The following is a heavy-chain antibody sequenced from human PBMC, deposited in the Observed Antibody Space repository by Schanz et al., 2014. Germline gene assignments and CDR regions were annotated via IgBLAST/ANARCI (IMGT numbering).Heavy chain of an antibody. Sequence: QVQLVQSGAEVKKPGASVKVSCKTSGYTFVSYSMHWVRQAPGQGPEFMGWISAYNGNTNYAQKLQGRVTMTTDTSTSTAYMELRSLRSDDTAVYYCARGGYSSGWYDRDIAHFDYWGQGTLVTVSS. CDR2: ISAYNGNT. CDR3: ARGGYSSGWYDRDIAHFDY. V-gene: IGHV1-18*04. CDR1: GYTFVSYS. J-gene: IGHJ4*02. D-gene: IGHD6-19*01.